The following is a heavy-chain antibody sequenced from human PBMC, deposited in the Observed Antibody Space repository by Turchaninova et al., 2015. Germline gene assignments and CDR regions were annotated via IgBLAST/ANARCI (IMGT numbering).Heavy chain of an antibody. V-gene: IGHV4-4*07. Sequence: QVHLQESGQGLVKPSETLSITCTAAGGPISSYYWSWIRQPAGKVLEWIGRIYTSGSTNYNASLKSRVTISVDKSKNQFSLKLSSVTAADTAVYYCARDGYCSGGSCYGFDSWGQGTLVTVSS. CDR2: IYTSGST. J-gene: IGHJ4*02. CDR1: GGPISSYY. CDR3: ARDGYCSGGSCYGFDS. D-gene: IGHD2-15*01.